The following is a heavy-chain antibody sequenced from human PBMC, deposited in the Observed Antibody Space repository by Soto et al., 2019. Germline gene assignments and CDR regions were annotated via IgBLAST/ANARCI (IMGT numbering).Heavy chain of an antibody. Sequence: GALRLSCAASGFTFSSYGMHWVRQAPGKGLEWVAVIWYDGSNKYYADSVKGRFTISRDNSKNTLYLQMNSLRAEDTAVYYCARADSSGYYYFDYWGQGTLVTVSS. D-gene: IGHD3-22*01. J-gene: IGHJ4*02. V-gene: IGHV3-33*01. CDR2: IWYDGSNK. CDR1: GFTFSSYG. CDR3: ARADSSGYYYFDY.